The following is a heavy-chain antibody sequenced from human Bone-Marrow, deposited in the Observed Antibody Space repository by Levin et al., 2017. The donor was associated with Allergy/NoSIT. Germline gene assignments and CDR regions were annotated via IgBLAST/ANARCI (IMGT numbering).Heavy chain of an antibody. CDR1: GMTFNSYG. Sequence: SCAASGMTFNSYGMTWVRQAPGKGLEWVSSISSAGGDVFTADSLRGRFSISRDNAKNSLYLHMNNLRVEDTAVYYCARDRYDFWSGYYLDYWGLGTLVIVSS. CDR3: ARDRYDFWSGYYLDY. D-gene: IGHD3-3*01. V-gene: IGHV3-21*01. CDR2: ISSAGGDV. J-gene: IGHJ4*02.